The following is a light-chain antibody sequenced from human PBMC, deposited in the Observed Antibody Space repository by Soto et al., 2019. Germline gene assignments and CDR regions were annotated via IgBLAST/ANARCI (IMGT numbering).Light chain of an antibody. V-gene: IGKV2-30*01. CDR3: MQGTHWPYT. Sequence: DVVMTQSPLSLPVTLGQPASISCRSSQSPLYSDGNTYLSWFHQRPGQSPRRLIYKVSNRDSGVPARFSGSGSGTDFTLQINRVEAEDVGVYYCMQGTHWPYTFGQGTKLEIK. J-gene: IGKJ2*01. CDR2: KVS. CDR1: QSPLYSDGNTY.